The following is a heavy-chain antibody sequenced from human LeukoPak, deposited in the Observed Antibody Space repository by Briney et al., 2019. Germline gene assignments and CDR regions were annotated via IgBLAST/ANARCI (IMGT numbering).Heavy chain of an antibody. CDR3: ARVRGWMITYYYDGSGFPFPDY. CDR1: GYTFTSYG. J-gene: IGHJ4*02. V-gene: IGHV1-18*01. Sequence: GASVKVSCKASGYTFTSYGISWVRQAPGQGLEWMGWISAYNGNTNYAQKLQGRVTMTTDTSTSTAYMELRSLRSDDTAVYYCARVRGWMITYYYDGSGFPFPDYWGQGTLVTVSS. D-gene: IGHD3-22*01. CDR2: ISAYNGNT.